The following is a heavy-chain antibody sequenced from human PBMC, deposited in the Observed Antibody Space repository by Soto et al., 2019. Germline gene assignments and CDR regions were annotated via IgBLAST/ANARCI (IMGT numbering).Heavy chain of an antibody. CDR3: ARQYCSGTSCYWYFDF. CDR1: GYQFTGSY. CDR2: INPDTGST. V-gene: IGHV1-46*01. D-gene: IGHD2-2*01. J-gene: IGHJ4*02. Sequence: QVRLVQSGAEVQRPGASLNISCQATGYQFTGSYLHWVRRAPGHGLQWMGMINPDTGSTTYAETFQGRVAMSTDRSAGTVYLGLGSLRSDDTATYYCARQYCSGTSCYWYFDFCGQGTLVTVSS.